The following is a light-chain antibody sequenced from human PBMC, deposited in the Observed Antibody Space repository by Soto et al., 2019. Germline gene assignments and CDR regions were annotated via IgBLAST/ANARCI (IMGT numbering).Light chain of an antibody. CDR2: AAT. V-gene: IGKV1-39*01. CDR1: QNTRGY. J-gene: IGKJ1*01. Sequence: DIQMTQSPSSLSASVRDRVTITCRASQNTRGYLNWYQQKPGKAPKLLIYAATSLQSGIPSRFSGSGSETDFTLTISSLQPEDFVTYYCQQSYSTPWTFGQGTKVDIK. CDR3: QQSYSTPWT.